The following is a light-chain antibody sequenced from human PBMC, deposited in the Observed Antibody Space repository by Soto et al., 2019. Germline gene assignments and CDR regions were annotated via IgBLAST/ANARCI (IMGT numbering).Light chain of an antibody. Sequence: EFVLTQSPGTLSLSPGERATLSCRASQSISSSFLAWYQQKPGQAPRLLIYGASSRGTGIPDRFSGSGSGKDFTFAISRLEPEDFAVDYCKHYGSLPPFTVGGGTKVEIK. V-gene: IGKV3-20*01. CDR3: KHYGSLPPFT. J-gene: IGKJ4*01. CDR2: GAS. CDR1: QSISSSF.